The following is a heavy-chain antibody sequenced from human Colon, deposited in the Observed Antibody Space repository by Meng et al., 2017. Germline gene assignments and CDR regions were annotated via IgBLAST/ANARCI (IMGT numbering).Heavy chain of an antibody. CDR2: INHSGIT. V-gene: IGHV4-34*01. CDR1: GWAFSGYY. D-gene: IGHD2-2*01. Sequence: QVQLSQLGAGLVKPSETRSLTGAVYGWAFSGYYWSWIRQPPGKGLEWIGEINHSGITNYTPYLKSRVTISVDTSKNQFSLKLSSVTGADTAVYYCARGWGYCSSTSCYFLDYWGQGTLVTVSS. J-gene: IGHJ4*02. CDR3: ARGWGYCSSTSCYFLDY.